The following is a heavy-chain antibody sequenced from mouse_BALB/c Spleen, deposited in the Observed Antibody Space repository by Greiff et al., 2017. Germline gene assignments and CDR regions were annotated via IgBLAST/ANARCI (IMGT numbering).Heavy chain of an antibody. V-gene: IGHV2-9*02. CDR1: GFSLTSYG. D-gene: IGHD2-4*01. CDR2: IWAGGST. J-gene: IGHJ3*01. Sequence: VKLMESGPGLVAPSQSLSITCTVSGFSLTSYGVHWVRQPPGKGLEWLGVIWAGGSTNYNSALMSRLSISKDNSKSQVFLKMNSLQTDDTAMYYCAREGYDYDVGFAYWGQGTLVTVSA. CDR3: AREGYDYDVGFAY.